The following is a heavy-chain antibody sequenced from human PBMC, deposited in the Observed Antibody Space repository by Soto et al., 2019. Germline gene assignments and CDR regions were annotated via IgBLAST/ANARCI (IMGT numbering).Heavy chain of an antibody. D-gene: IGHD6-25*01. CDR2: ISYDGSNK. CDR1: GFTFSSYA. V-gene: IGHV3-30-3*01. J-gene: IGHJ4*02. CDR3: ATVAAAGNLLNDY. Sequence: QVQLVESGGGVVQPGRSLRLSCAASGFTFSSYAMHWVRQAPGKGLEWVAVISYDGSNKYYADSVKGRFTISRDNSENTLYPQMNSLRAEDPAVYYCATVAAAGNLLNDYGGQGSLVTVSS.